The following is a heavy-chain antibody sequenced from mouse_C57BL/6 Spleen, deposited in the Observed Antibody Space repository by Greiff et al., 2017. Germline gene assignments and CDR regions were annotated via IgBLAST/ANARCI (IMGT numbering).Heavy chain of an antibody. V-gene: IGHV1-76*01. J-gene: IGHJ3*01. Sequence: VHLVESGAELVRPGASVKLSCKASGYTFTDYYINWVKQRPGQGLEWIARIYPGSGNTYYNEKFKGKATLTAEKSSSTAYMQLSSLTSEDSAVYFCARDYGRAWFAYWGQGTLVTVSA. D-gene: IGHD1-1*01. CDR1: GYTFTDYY. CDR3: ARDYGRAWFAY. CDR2: IYPGSGNT.